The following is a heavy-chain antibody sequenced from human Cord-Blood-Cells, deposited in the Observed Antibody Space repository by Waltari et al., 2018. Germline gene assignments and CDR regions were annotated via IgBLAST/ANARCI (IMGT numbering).Heavy chain of an antibody. D-gene: IGHD3-16*01. CDR3: ARGWGRTGIDY. Sequence: QVQLQQWGAGLLKPSETLSLTCAVYGGSFSGYYWSWIRQPPGKGLEWIGEINHSGSTNHNPSLKSRVTISVDTSKNQFSLKLSSVTAADTAVYYCARGWGRTGIDYWGQGTLVTVSS. V-gene: IGHV4-34*01. J-gene: IGHJ4*02. CDR2: INHSGST. CDR1: GGSFSGYY.